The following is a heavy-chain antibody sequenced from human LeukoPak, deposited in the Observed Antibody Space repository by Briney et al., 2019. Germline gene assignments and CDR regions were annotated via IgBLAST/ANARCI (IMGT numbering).Heavy chain of an antibody. CDR3: ARGLDYGDPRDFDY. Sequence: SETLSLTCAVYGGSFSGYYWSWIRQPPGKGLEWIGEINHSGSTNYNPSLKSRVTISVDTSKNQFSLKLSSVTAADTAAYYCARGLDYGDPRDFDYWGQGTLVTVSS. J-gene: IGHJ4*02. V-gene: IGHV4-34*01. D-gene: IGHD4-17*01. CDR2: INHSGST. CDR1: GGSFSGYY.